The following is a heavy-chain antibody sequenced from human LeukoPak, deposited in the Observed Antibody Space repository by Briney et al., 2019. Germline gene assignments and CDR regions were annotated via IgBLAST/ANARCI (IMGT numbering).Heavy chain of an antibody. CDR1: GYTFTGYY. V-gene: IGHV1-2*02. CDR2: INPNSGGT. J-gene: IGHJ5*02. CDR3: ARGPFKMVREVIPQENWFDP. D-gene: IGHD3-10*01. Sequence: EASVKVSRKASGYTFTGYYMHWVRQAPGQGLEWMGWINPNSGGTNYAQKFQGRVTMTRDTSISTAYMELSRLRSDDTAVYYCARGPFKMVREVIPQENWFDPWGQGTLVTVSS.